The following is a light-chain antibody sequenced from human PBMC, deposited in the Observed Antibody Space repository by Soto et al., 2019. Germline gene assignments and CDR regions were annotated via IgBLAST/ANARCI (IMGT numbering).Light chain of an antibody. J-gene: IGKJ2*01. CDR2: GAS. CDR3: QQSGGSPRYT. V-gene: IGKV3-20*01. Sequence: EIVLTQSPGTLSLSPGERATLSCRASQSISSSNLAWYQQKPGQAPRLLMYGASSRATDIPDRFSGSGSGTDFTLTISRLEPEDFAVYYCQQSGGSPRYTFGQGTKLEI. CDR1: QSISSSN.